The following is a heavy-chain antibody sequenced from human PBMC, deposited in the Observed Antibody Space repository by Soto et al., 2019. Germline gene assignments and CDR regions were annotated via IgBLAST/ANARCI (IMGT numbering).Heavy chain of an antibody. J-gene: IGHJ4*02. D-gene: IGHD2-15*01. Sequence: SETLSLTCTFSGGSISSSSYYWGWIRQPPGKGLEWIGSIYYSGSTYYNPSLKGRVTISVDTSKNQFSLKLSSVTAADTAVYYCARHTPAISISDHWGQETLVTVSS. V-gene: IGHV4-39*01. CDR3: ARHTPAISISDH. CDR2: IYYSGST. CDR1: GGSISSSSYY.